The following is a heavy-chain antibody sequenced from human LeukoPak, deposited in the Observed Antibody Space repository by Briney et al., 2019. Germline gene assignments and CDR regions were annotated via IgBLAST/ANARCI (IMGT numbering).Heavy chain of an antibody. CDR2: IDYSGNT. CDR3: AGHHPRNTVDF. D-gene: IGHD2/OR15-2a*01. J-gene: IGHJ4*02. V-gene: IGHV4-59*08. Sequence: SETLSLTCTVSGVSISSYYWTWIRQPPGKGLEWIGNIDYSGNTNYNPSLKSRVTISLDTSKNQFSLKLSSVTAADTAVYYCAGHHPRNTVDFWGQGTLVTVSS. CDR1: GVSISSYY.